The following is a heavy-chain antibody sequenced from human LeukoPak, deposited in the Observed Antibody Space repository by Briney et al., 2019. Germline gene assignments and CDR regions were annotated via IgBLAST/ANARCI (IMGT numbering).Heavy chain of an antibody. CDR2: FDPEDGET. J-gene: IGHJ5*02. D-gene: IGHD3-16*02. V-gene: IGHV1-24*01. CDR3: ATVDMITFGGVIATNWFDP. Sequence: ASVKVSCKVPGYTLTELSMHWVRQAPGKGLEWMGGFDPEDGETIYAQKFQGRVTMTEDTSTDTAYMELSSLRSEDTAVYYCATVDMITFGGVIATNWFDPWGQGTLVTVSS. CDR1: GYTLTELS.